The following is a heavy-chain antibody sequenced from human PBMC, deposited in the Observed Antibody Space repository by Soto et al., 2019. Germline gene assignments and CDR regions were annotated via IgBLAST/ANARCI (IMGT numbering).Heavy chain of an antibody. CDR3: ERDNIVTSLELFHY. J-gene: IGHJ4*02. CDR1: GDTVSSNSAA. CDR2: TYYRSRWYN. D-gene: IGHD1-7*01. Sequence: PSQTLSLTCAISGDTVSSNSAAWHWFRHSPSRGLELLGRTYYRSRWYNDYSLSLKSRITINPDTSKNQFSLHLNSVTPEDTAVYYCERDNIVTSLELFHYWGKGTLVTVS. V-gene: IGHV6-1*01.